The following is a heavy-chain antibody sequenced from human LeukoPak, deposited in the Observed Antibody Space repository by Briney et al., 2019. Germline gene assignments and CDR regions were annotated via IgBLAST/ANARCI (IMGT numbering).Heavy chain of an antibody. D-gene: IGHD6-13*01. J-gene: IGHJ5*02. Sequence: SETLSLTRGVYGGSFSDYYWSWIRQPPGRGLEWIGEINHSGGTNYNPSLKSRVIISVDKSKNQFSLKLSSVTAADTAVYYCARGIRYTSSWYTYKWVDPWAQGTLVTVSS. CDR1: GGSFSDYY. V-gene: IGHV4-34*01. CDR2: INHSGGT. CDR3: ARGIRYTSSWYTYKWVDP.